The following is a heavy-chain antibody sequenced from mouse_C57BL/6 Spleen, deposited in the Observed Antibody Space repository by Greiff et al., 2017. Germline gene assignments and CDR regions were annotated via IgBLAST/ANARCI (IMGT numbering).Heavy chain of an antibody. V-gene: IGHV1-18*01. J-gene: IGHJ3*01. Sequence: EVQLQQSGPELVKPGASVKIPCKASGYTFTDYNMDWVKQSHGKSLEWIGDINPNNGSTIYNHKFKGKATLTVDKSSSTAYMELRSLTSEDTAVYYCARVDGNYGDPWFAYWGQGTLVTVSA. D-gene: IGHD2-1*01. CDR1: GYTFTDYN. CDR2: INPNNGST. CDR3: ARVDGNYGDPWFAY.